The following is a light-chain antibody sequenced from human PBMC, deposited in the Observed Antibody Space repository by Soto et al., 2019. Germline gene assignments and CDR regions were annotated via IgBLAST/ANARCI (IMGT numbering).Light chain of an antibody. CDR1: QSISSW. CDR3: QQYNSYPWT. Sequence: DIQMTQSTSTLSASVRDRVTVTCRASQSISSWLAWYQQKKGKAPKLXIYDASSLESGVPSRFSGSGYGTEFNLTITSLQTDDFATYYCQQYNSYPWTFGQGTKVDIK. CDR2: DAS. V-gene: IGKV1-5*01. J-gene: IGKJ1*01.